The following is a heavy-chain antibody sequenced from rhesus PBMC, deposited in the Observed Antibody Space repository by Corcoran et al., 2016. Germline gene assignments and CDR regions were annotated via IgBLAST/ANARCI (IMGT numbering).Heavy chain of an antibody. V-gene: IGHV5-43*02. J-gene: IGHJ4*01. CDR3: AKKGGLYYFDY. Sequence: EVQLVQSGAEVKRPGESLRISCKTSGYSFTSSWIRWVRQMPGKGLEWMGSIYPGDSDTKYNPSFQGHVTISADKSISTTYLQWSSLKASDTATYYCAKKGGLYYFDYWGQGVLVTVSS. D-gene: IGHD6-37*01. CDR1: GYSFTSSW. CDR2: IYPGDSDT.